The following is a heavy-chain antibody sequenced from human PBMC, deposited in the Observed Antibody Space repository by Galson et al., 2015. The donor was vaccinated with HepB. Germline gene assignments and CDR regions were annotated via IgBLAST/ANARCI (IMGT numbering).Heavy chain of an antibody. V-gene: IGHV4-59*01. CDR2: IYDSGNT. CDR1: GGSISSYY. Sequence: SLICTVSGGSISSYYWSWIRQPPGKGLEWIGYIYDSGNTNYNPSLKSRVTISVDTSKNQFSLKLSSVTAADTAVYYCARVYSTSWYFYLDYWGQGILVTVSS. J-gene: IGHJ4*02. CDR3: ARVYSTSWYFYLDY. D-gene: IGHD6-13*01.